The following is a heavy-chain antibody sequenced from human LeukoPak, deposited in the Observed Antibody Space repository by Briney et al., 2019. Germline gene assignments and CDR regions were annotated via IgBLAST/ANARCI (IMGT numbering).Heavy chain of an antibody. J-gene: IGHJ4*02. Sequence: GGSLRLSCAASGFTFSSSAMSWVRQAPGKGLEWVSAIGGGGATTYYADSVMGRFTISRDNSKNTLYLQMNSLRAEDTAVYYCAKSRSYYDLLTGRYFDYWGQGTLVTVSS. V-gene: IGHV3-23*01. CDR1: GFTFSSSA. CDR3: AKSRSYYDLLTGRYFDY. D-gene: IGHD3-9*01. CDR2: IGGGGATT.